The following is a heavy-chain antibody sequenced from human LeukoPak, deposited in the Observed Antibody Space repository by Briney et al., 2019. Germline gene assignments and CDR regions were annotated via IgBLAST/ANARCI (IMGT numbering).Heavy chain of an antibody. CDR3: ARDYYDSSGYYYCDY. CDR1: GFTFDDYG. V-gene: IGHV3-20*01. Sequence: GGSLRLSCAASGFTFDDYGMSWVRQAPGKGLEWVSGINWNGGSTGYADSVKGRFTISRDNAKNSLYLQMNSLRAEDTALYHCARDYYDSSGYYYCDYWGQGTLVTVSS. CDR2: INWNGGST. J-gene: IGHJ4*02. D-gene: IGHD3-22*01.